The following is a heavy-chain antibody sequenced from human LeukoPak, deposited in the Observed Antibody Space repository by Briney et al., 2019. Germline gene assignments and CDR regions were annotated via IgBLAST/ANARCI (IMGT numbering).Heavy chain of an antibody. CDR3: VRGGGRGDYNERYYFDY. J-gene: IGHJ4*02. CDR1: GLSFSSYE. D-gene: IGHD3-22*01. CDR2: ISSSGGTI. Sequence: GGSLRLSCAVSGLSFSSYEMSWVRQAPGKGLEWVSYISSSGGTIFYSDSVKGRFTISRDNAKNSLHLQMKSLRAEDTALYYCVRGGGRGDYNERYYFDYWGQGTLVTVSS. V-gene: IGHV3-48*03.